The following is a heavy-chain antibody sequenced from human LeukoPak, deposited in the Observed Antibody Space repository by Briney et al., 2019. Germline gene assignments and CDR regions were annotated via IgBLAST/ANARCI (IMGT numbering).Heavy chain of an antibody. J-gene: IGHJ4*02. CDR1: GFTFSSYW. V-gene: IGHV3-7*01. CDR2: INQDGSEK. D-gene: IGHD1-1*01. CDR3: ARDLRATTSPGSPQY. Sequence: GGSLRLSCAASGFTFSSYWMTWVRQAPGKGLEWVANINQDGSEKYFVGSVRGRFTISRDNAKNSLYLQMNSLGAEDTAVYYCARDLRATTSPGSPQYWGQGTLVTVSS.